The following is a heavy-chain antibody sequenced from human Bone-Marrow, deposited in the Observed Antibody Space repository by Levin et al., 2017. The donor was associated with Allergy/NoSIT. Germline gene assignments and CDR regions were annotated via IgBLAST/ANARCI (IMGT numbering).Heavy chain of an antibody. CDR2: IFYSGST. J-gene: IGHJ4*02. Sequence: NSSETLSLTCSVSGGSISSSNSFWGWIRRPPGKGLEWIGSIFYSGSTFYNPSLTSRVTISVDTSKNEFSLRLKSVTAADTAVYYCASLSPDSEYEDGEVWGGGDETFDFWGQGTPVTVSS. CDR3: ASLSPDSEYEDGEVWGGGDETFDF. V-gene: IGHV4-39*01. D-gene: IGHD2-21*01. CDR1: GGSISSSNSF.